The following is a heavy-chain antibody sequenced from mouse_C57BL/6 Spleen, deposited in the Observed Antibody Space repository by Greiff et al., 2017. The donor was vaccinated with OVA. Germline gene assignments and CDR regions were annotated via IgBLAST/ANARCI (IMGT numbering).Heavy chain of an antibody. CDR3: ARWGNYDAMDY. CDR1: GYSFTSYY. D-gene: IGHD2-1*01. Sequence: VQGVESGPELVKPGASVKISCKASGYSFTSYYIHWVKQRPGQGLEWIGWIYPGSGNTKYNEKFKGKATLTADTSSSTAYMQLSSLTSEDSAVYYCARWGNYDAMDYWGQGTSVTVSS. V-gene: IGHV1-66*01. CDR2: IYPGSGNT. J-gene: IGHJ4*01.